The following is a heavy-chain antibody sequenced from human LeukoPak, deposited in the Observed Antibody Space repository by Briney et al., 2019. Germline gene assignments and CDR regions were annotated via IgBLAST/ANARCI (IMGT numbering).Heavy chain of an antibody. D-gene: IGHD1-26*01. V-gene: IGHV3-23*01. CDR1: GFTFSNYG. Sequence: GGALRLSCAASGFTFSNYGLSWVRQAPGKGLEWVSGITGSGGSTYYADSVKGRFTISRDNSKNTLYLQMNSLRAEDTAVYYCARDQTAVGGSFDYWGQGTLVTVSS. CDR2: ITGSGGST. CDR3: ARDQTAVGGSFDY. J-gene: IGHJ4*02.